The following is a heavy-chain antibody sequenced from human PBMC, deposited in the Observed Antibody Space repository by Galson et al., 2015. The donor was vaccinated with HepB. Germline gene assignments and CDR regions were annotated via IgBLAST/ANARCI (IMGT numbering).Heavy chain of an antibody. V-gene: IGHV1-18*01. CDR1: GYTFTNYG. Sequence: SVKVSCKASGYTFTNYGISWVRRAPGQGLEWMGWINAYNGNTNYAQKFQGRVTLTTDASTSTAYMELRSLTSDDTAMYYCAREAGRTARPDYWGQGTLVTVSS. J-gene: IGHJ4*02. CDR2: INAYNGNT. D-gene: IGHD6-6*01. CDR3: AREAGRTARPDY.